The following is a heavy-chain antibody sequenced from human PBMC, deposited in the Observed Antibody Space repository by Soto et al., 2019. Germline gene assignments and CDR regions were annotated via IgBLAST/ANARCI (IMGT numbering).Heavy chain of an antibody. CDR1: GGSIISYH. V-gene: IGHV4-59*01. CDR3: AFDSSGYYFDD. J-gene: IGHJ4*02. Sequence: LSLTCAVSGGSIISYHWSWIRQPPGKGLEWIGYIYYSGGTNYNPSLKSRATISVDTSKNQVSLRLSSVTAADTAVYYCAFDSSGYYFDDWGQGTLVTVSS. D-gene: IGHD3-22*01. CDR2: IYYSGGT.